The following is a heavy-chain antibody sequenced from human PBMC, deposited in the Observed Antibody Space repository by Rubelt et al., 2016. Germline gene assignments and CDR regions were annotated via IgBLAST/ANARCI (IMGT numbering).Heavy chain of an antibody. D-gene: IGHD5-18*01. J-gene: IGHJ5*02. Sequence: QLQLQESGPGLLKPSETLSLTCTVSGGSISSSSYYWGWIRQPPGKGLEWIGRTYYSGSTYYNPSLKSRVTSSVDTSKNQFSLKLSSGTAADTAVYYCARHAQKPTAMRGNWFDPWGQGTLVTVSS. V-gene: IGHV4-39*01. CDR3: ARHAQKPTAMRGNWFDP. CDR1: GGSISSSSYY. CDR2: TYYSGST.